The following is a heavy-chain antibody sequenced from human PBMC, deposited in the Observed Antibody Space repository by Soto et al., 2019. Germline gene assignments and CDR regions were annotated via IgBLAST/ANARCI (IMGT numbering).Heavy chain of an antibody. CDR2: ISSSSSYI. D-gene: IGHD2-2*01. CDR1: GFTFSSYS. CDR3: ARAQYQQLPVWFDP. V-gene: IGHV3-21*01. Sequence: EVQLVESGGGLVKPGGSLRLSCAASGFTFSSYSMNWVRQAPGKGLEWVSSISSSSSYIYYADSVKGRFTISRDNAKNSLYLQMNSLRAEDTAVYYCARAQYQQLPVWFDPWGQGTLVTVSS. J-gene: IGHJ5*02.